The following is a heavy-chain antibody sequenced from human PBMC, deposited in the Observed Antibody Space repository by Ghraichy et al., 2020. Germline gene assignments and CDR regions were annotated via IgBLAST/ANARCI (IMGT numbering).Heavy chain of an antibody. CDR1: GFIFSNFG. CDR3: ARAFRAESAVWADVLY. D-gene: IGHD3-10*02. CDR2: ISFNGKYK. Sequence: GGSLRLSCTASGFIFSNFGMQWVRQAPGKGLEWVAGISFNGKYKYHAGSVKGRFTVSRDNSNDIVSLQMNSLRPEDTAVYYCARAFRAESAVWADVLYWGQGVLVTVSS. V-gene: IGHV3-30*04. J-gene: IGHJ4*02.